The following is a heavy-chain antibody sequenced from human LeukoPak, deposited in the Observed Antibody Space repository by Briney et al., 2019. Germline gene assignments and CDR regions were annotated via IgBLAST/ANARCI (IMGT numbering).Heavy chain of an antibody. CDR2: INPNSGGT. Sequence: AASVKVSCKASGYTFTGYYMHWVRQAPGQGLEWMGWINPNSGGTNYAQKFQGRVTMTRDTSTSTVYMELSSLRSEDTAVYYCARDLRGFGDAFDIWGQGTMVTVSS. J-gene: IGHJ3*02. CDR1: GYTFTGYY. V-gene: IGHV1-2*02. CDR3: ARDLRGFGDAFDI. D-gene: IGHD3-10*01.